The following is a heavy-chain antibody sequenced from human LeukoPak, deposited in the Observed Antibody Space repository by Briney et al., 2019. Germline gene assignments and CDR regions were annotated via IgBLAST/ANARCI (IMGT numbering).Heavy chain of an antibody. CDR1: GGTFSSYA. V-gene: IGHV1-69*05. J-gene: IGHJ6*04. CDR2: IIPIFGTA. CDR3: ARETVSSGYGMDV. Sequence: SVKVSCKASGGTFSSYAISWVRQAPGQGLEWMGGIIPIFGTANYAQKFQGRVTIATDKSTSTACMELSSLRSEGTAVYYCARETVSSGYGMDVWGKGTTVTVSS. D-gene: IGHD6-19*01.